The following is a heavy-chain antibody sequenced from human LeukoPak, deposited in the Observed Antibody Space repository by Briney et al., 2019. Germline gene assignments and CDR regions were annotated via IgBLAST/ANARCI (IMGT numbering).Heavy chain of an antibody. CDR3: AKGERWLQNYYFDY. J-gene: IGHJ4*02. CDR1: GFTFSSYE. CDR2: ISGSGGST. Sequence: GGSLRLSCAASGFTFSSYEMNWVRQAPGKGLEWVSAISGSGGSTYYADSVKGRFTISRDNSKNTLYLQMNSLRAEDTAVYYCAKGERWLQNYYFDYWGQGTLVTVSS. V-gene: IGHV3-23*01. D-gene: IGHD5-24*01.